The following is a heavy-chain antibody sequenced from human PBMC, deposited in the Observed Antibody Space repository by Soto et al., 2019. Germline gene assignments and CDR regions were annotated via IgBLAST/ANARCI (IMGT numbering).Heavy chain of an antibody. CDR3: ARDRDYYDSSGYYLDY. Sequence: QVQLVESGGGVVQPGRSLRLSCAASGFTFSSYGMHWVRQAPGKGLEWVAVIWYDGSNKYYADSVKGRFTISRDNSKNTLYLQMNSLRAEDTAVYYCARDRDYYDSSGYYLDYWGQGTLVTVSS. J-gene: IGHJ4*02. V-gene: IGHV3-33*01. CDR2: IWYDGSNK. D-gene: IGHD3-22*01. CDR1: GFTFSSYG.